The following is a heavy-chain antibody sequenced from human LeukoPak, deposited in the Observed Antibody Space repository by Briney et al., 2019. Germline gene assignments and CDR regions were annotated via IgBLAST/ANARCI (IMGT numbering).Heavy chain of an antibody. CDR2: ISSSSSYI. Sequence: PGGSLRLSCAASGFTFSSYSMNWVRQAPGKGLEWVSSISSSSSYIYYADSVKGRLTISRDNAKNSLYLQMNSLRAEDTAVYYCARADLSRGYYFDYWGQGTLVTVSS. J-gene: IGHJ4*02. CDR1: GFTFSSYS. V-gene: IGHV3-21*01. D-gene: IGHD3-10*01. CDR3: ARADLSRGYYFDY.